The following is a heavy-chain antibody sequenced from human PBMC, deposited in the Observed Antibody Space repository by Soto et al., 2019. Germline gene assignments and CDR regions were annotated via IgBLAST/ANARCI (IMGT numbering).Heavy chain of an antibody. D-gene: IGHD1-26*01. CDR1: GGTFSSYA. CDR2: IIPIFGTA. V-gene: IGHV1-69*01. CDR3: ASPRAVDGSQSVMDF. J-gene: IGHJ6*02. Sequence: QVQLVQSGAEVKQPGSSVKVSCKASGGTFSSYAISWVRQAPGQGLEWMGGIIPIFGTANYAQKFQVRVTITADESTGTAYMGLSSLRSEDTAVYSCASPRAVDGSQSVMDFWCQGTPVTFSS.